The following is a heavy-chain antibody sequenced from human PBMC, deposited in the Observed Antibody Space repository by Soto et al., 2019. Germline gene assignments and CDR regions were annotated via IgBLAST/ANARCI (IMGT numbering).Heavy chain of an antibody. J-gene: IGHJ1*01. CDR3: ARTSSSWYRGAEYFQH. CDR1: GFSLSNARMG. Sequence: SGPTLVNPPDTLTLTCTVSGFSLSNARMGVSWLRQPPGKALERLAHIFSNDEKSYSTSLKSRLTISKDTSKSQVVLTMTNMDPVDTATYYCARTSSSWYRGAEYFQHWGQGTLVTVSS. CDR2: IFSNDEK. V-gene: IGHV2-26*01. D-gene: IGHD6-13*01.